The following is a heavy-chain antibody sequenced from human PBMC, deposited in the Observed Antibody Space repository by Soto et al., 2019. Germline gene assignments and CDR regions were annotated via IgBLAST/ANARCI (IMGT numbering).Heavy chain of an antibody. CDR3: AKWTWGSYRLDY. CDR2: INPDSGGT. V-gene: IGHV1-2*02. CDR1: GYTFTGYY. Sequence: ASVKVSCKASGYTFTGYYMHWVRQAPGQGLEWMGWINPDSGGTSYAQKFQGRVTMTRDTSISTAYMELSRLTSDDTAVYYCAKWTWGSYRLDYWGQGTLVTVSS. J-gene: IGHJ4*02. D-gene: IGHD3-16*02.